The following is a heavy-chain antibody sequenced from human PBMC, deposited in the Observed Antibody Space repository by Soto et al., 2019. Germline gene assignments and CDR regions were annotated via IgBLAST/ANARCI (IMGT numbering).Heavy chain of an antibody. J-gene: IGHJ5*02. CDR3: VRDGTKTLRDWFDP. Sequence: ETLSLTCTVSGASISGFYWSWIRKSAGKGLEWIGRIYATGTTDYNPSLKSRVMMSVDTSKKQFSLKLRSVTAADTAVYYCVRDGTKTLRDWFDPWGQGISVTVS. CDR2: IYATGTT. CDR1: GASISGFY. D-gene: IGHD1-1*01. V-gene: IGHV4-4*07.